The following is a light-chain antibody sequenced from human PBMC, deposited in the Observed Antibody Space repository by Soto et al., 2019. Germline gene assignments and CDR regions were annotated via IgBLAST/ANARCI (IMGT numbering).Light chain of an antibody. CDR3: QVWDGSSNHVV. J-gene: IGLJ2*01. Sequence: SYELTQPPSVSVAPGQTASISCGGNNIGSKTVHWYQQKPGQAPVLVVYDDRDRPSGIPERFSGSNSGNTATLTISRVEAGDEADYYCQVWDGSSNHVVFGGVTKLTVL. CDR1: NIGSKT. CDR2: DDR. V-gene: IGLV3-21*02.